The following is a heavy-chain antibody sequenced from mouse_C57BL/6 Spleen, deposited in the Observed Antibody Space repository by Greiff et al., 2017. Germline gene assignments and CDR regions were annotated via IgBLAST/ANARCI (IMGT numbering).Heavy chain of an antibody. CDR2: IDPANGNT. CDR1: GFNIKNTY. V-gene: IGHV14-3*01. D-gene: IGHD1-1*01. J-gene: IGHJ4*01. CDR3: ASYYYGKEDAMDY. Sequence: VQLKESVAELVRPGASVKLSCTASGFNIKNTYMHWVKQRPEQGLEWIGRIDPANGNTKYAPKFQGKATITAYTSSNTAYPQLSSLTSEDTAIYYCASYYYGKEDAMDYWGQGTSGTVSS.